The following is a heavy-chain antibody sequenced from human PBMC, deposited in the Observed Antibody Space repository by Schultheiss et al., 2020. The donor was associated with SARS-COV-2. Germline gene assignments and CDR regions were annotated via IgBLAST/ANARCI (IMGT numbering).Heavy chain of an antibody. J-gene: IGHJ6*02. CDR1: GGSISSYYW. V-gene: IGHV2-70*18. D-gene: IGHD3-3*01. Sequence: TLSHTCTVSGGSISSYYWSWIRQPPGKALEWLALIDWDDDKYYSTSLKPRLTISKDTSKNQVVFTMTKMDPVDTATYYCARTIRGYYYGMDVWGQGTTVTVSS. CDR2: IDWDDDK. CDR3: ARTIRGYYYGMDV.